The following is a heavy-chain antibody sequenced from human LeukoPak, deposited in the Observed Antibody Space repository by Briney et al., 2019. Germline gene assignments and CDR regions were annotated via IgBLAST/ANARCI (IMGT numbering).Heavy chain of an antibody. V-gene: IGHV1-69*04. D-gene: IGHD6-6*01. CDR1: GGTFSSYA. CDR3: ARGVRSSSFVY. CDR2: IIPILGIA. Sequence: GSSVKVSCKASGGTFSSYAISWVRQAPGQGLEWMGRIIPILGIANYAQKFQGRVTITADKSTSTAYMELSGLRSDGTAVYYCARGVRSSSFVYWGQGTLVTVSS. J-gene: IGHJ4*02.